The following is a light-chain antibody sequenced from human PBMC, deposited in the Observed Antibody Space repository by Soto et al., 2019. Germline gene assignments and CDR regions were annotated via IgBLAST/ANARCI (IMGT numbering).Light chain of an antibody. V-gene: IGLV2-14*01. Sequence: QSALTQPASVSGSPGQSITISCTGTSSDGGGYNYVSWYQQHPGKAPKLMIYEVSNRPSGVSNRFSGSKSGNTASLTISGLQAEDEADYYCSSYTSISTHVVFGGGTKMTVL. CDR2: EVS. CDR3: SSYTSISTHVV. CDR1: SSDGGGYNY. J-gene: IGLJ2*01.